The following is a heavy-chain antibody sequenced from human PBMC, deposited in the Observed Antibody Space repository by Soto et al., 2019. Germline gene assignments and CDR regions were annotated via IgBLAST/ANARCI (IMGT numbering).Heavy chain of an antibody. CDR3: AADPSYYGSGDFTPQRFDT. Sequence: SVKVSCKTSGITFINSAVQWVRQARGQRPEWIGWIAVGSGNTNYAQKFQGRVTITRDMSTTTAYMELSSLRSEDTALYYCAADPSYYGSGDFTPQRFDTWGQGTLVTVSS. J-gene: IGHJ5*01. D-gene: IGHD3-10*01. CDR2: IAVGSGNT. V-gene: IGHV1-58*01. CDR1: GITFINSA.